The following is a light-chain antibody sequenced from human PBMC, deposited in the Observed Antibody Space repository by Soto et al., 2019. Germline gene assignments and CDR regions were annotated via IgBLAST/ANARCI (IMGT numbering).Light chain of an antibody. CDR2: AAS. J-gene: IGKJ2*01. V-gene: IGKV1-6*01. CDR3: LQHYNFPFT. CDR1: QDIRND. Sequence: AIQMTQSPSSLSASVGDRVTISCRASQDIRNDLGWYQQKPGKAPKILIYAASSLQSGVPSRFSGSGSGTDIALTICSLQPEDFATYYCLQHYNFPFTFGQGTKLQIK.